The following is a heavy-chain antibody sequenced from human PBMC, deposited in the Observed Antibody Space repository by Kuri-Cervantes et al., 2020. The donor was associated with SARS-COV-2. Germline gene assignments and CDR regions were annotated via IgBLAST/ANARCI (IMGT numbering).Heavy chain of an antibody. CDR1: GDSISRSTYY. CDR3: ARRTVGHFDL. D-gene: IGHD3-16*01. V-gene: IGHV4-39*07. Sequence: ESLKISCTFSGDSISRSTYYWGWIRQPPGKGLEWIGSIYHSGSTYYNPSLRSRVTISVDTSKNQFSLRLSSVTAADTAVYYCARRTVGHFDLWGRGTLVTVSS. J-gene: IGHJ2*01. CDR2: IYHSGST.